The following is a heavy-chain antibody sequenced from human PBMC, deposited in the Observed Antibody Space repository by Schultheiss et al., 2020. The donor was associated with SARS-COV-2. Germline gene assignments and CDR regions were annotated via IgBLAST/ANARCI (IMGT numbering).Heavy chain of an antibody. CDR3: AKDQGVSAAGNLLWAFDI. CDR1: GFTFSSYA. CDR2: ISSNGGST. D-gene: IGHD6-13*01. Sequence: GESLKISCSASGFTFSSYAMHWVRQAPGKGLEYVSAISSNGGSTYYADSVKGRFTISRDNSKNTLYLQMNSLRAEDTAVYYCAKDQGVSAAGNLLWAFDIWGQGTMVTVSS. V-gene: IGHV3-64*04. J-gene: IGHJ3*02.